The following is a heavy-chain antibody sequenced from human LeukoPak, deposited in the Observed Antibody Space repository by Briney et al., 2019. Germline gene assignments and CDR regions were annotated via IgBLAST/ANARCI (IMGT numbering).Heavy chain of an antibody. V-gene: IGHV3-7*04. D-gene: IGHD3-9*01. CDR1: GFTFSSYW. CDR3: ARDRFYYDIPDY. J-gene: IGHJ4*02. Sequence: GGSLRLSCAASGFTFSSYWMSWVRQAPGKGLEWVANIKQDGSEKYYVDSVKGRFTISRDKDKNSLYLQMNSLRAEDTAVDYCARDRFYYDIPDYWGQGTLVTVSS. CDR2: IKQDGSEK.